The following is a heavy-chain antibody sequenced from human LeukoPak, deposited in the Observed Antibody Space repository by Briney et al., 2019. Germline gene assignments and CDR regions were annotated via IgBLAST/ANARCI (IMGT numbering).Heavy chain of an antibody. CDR1: GFTFRDYT. D-gene: IGHD3-10*01. V-gene: IGHV3-23*01. CDR3: ARAALINRYGSGSYHYYYYYGMDV. CDR2: IGGSYADGRT. Sequence: PGGSLTLSCAASGFTFRDYTMDWVRRAPGKGLEWVSSIGGSYADGRTYYGDSVKGRFIVSRDDSRNTVFLQMHSLRAEDTAVYYCARAALINRYGSGSYHYYYYYGMDVWGQGTTVTVSS. J-gene: IGHJ6*02.